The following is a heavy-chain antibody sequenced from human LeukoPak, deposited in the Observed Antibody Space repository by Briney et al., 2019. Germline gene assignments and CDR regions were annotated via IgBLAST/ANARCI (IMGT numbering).Heavy chain of an antibody. CDR1: GFTFSSYA. V-gene: IGHV3-30*04. CDR2: ISYDGSNK. D-gene: IGHD5-18*01. Sequence: GGSLRLSCAASGFTFSSYAMHWVRQAPDKGLEWVAVISYDGSNKYYADSVKGRFTISRDNSKNTLYLQMNSLRAEDTAVYYCARAGYTAMVNCDYWGQGTLVTVSS. CDR3: ARAGYTAMVNCDY. J-gene: IGHJ4*02.